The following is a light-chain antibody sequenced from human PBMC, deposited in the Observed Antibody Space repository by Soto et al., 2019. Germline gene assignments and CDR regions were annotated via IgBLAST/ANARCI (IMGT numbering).Light chain of an antibody. V-gene: IGKV3-11*01. CDR3: QQRSNWLNT. J-gene: IGKJ5*01. CDR1: QCVSSY. Sequence: EIVLTQSPATLSLSPGERATLSCRASQCVSSYLAWYQQKPGQAPRLLIYDASNRATGIPARFSGSGSGTDFTLSISSLEPEDFAIYYCQQRSNWLNTFGQGTRLEIK. CDR2: DAS.